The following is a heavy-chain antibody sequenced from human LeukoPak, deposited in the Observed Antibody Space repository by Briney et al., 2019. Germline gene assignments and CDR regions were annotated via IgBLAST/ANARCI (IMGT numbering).Heavy chain of an antibody. CDR3: ARKGASDY. J-gene: IGHJ4*02. Sequence: ASVKVSCKASGYTFTGYYMHWVRQAPGQGLEWMGWMNPNSGNTGYAQKFQGRITMTRDTSISTAYMELNNLTSEDTAVYYCARKGASDYWGQGSLVTVSS. CDR2: MNPNSGNT. CDR1: GYTFTGYY. V-gene: IGHV1-8*02.